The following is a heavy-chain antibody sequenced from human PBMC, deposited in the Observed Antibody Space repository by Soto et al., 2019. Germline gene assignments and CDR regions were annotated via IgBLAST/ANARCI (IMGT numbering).Heavy chain of an antibody. CDR3: ARGGPVVVVTAALDY. D-gene: IGHD2-21*02. CDR2: VNPSGGHT. J-gene: IGHJ4*02. Sequence: QVQLMQSGAEVKKPGASVKVSCKASGDTFTDYYIHWVRQAPGQGLEWMGTVNPSGGHTTYAQHFLGRVTMTGDTSPSTLYLELTSLTSDATARYYCARGGPVVVVTAALDYWGQGTLVTVSS. CDR1: GDTFTDYY. V-gene: IGHV1-46*01.